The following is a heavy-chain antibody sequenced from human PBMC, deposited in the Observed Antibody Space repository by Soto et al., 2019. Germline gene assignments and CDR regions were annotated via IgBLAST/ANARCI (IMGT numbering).Heavy chain of an antibody. CDR2: ISYSGTT. J-gene: IGHJ4*02. V-gene: IGHV4-30-4*01. CDR3: ATMGTPVTGLYYFDY. CDR1: GGSISSGNYY. D-gene: IGHD4-17*01. Sequence: SETLSLTCTVSGGSISSGNYYWSWIRQPPGRGLEWIGFISYSGTTHYSASLRSRVSISVDTSKNQFSLDLSSVTAADTAVYYCATMGTPVTGLYYFDYWGQGTLVTVSS.